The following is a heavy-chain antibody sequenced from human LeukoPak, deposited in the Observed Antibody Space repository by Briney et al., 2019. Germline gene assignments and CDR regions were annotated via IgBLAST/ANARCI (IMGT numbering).Heavy chain of an antibody. CDR3: ARSSYGDTGYFQH. CDR2: IYYSGST. CDR1: GGSISSGGYY. Sequence: PSETLSLTCTVSGGSISSGGYYWSWIRQPPGKGLEWIGYIYYSGSTYYTPSLKSRVTISVDTSKNQFSLELSSVTAAATAVYYCARSSYGDTGYFQHWGQGTLVTVSS. V-gene: IGHV4-31*03. D-gene: IGHD4-17*01. J-gene: IGHJ1*01.